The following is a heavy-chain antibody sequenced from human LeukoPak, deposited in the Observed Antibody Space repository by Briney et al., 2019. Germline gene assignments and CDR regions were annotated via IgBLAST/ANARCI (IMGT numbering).Heavy chain of an antibody. CDR2: ISYDGSNK. V-gene: IGHV3-30*04. J-gene: IGHJ4*02. CDR1: GFTFSSYA. D-gene: IGHD3-16*01. Sequence: PGRSLRLSCAASGFTFSSYAMHWVRQAPGKGLEWGAVISYDGSNKYYADSVKGRFTISRDNSTNTLYLQMNSLRAEDTAVYYCARVGPFDGPPFDYWGQGTLVTVSS. CDR3: ARVGPFDGPPFDY.